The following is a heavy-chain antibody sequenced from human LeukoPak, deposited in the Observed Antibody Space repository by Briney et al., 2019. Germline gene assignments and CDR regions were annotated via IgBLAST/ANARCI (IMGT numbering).Heavy chain of an antibody. V-gene: IGHV3-48*01. CDR3: ARDGSRYDSSGYKPFDY. J-gene: IGHJ4*02. Sequence: GGSLRLSCAASGFSFSSYWMTWVRQVPGKGLEWVSYISSSSSTIYYADSVKGRFTISRDNAKNSLYLQMNSLRAEDTAVYYCARDGSRYDSSGYKPFDYWGQGTLVTVSS. CDR1: GFSFSSYW. D-gene: IGHD3-22*01. CDR2: ISSSSSTI.